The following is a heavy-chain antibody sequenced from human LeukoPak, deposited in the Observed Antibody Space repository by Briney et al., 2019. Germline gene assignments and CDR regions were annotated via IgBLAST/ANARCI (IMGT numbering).Heavy chain of an antibody. Sequence: GGSLRPSCAASGFTFSSYAMSWVRQAPGKGLEWVSAISGSGGSTYYADSVKGRFTISRDNSKNTLYLQMNSLRAEDTAVYYCAISEDTAMERADYWGQGTLVTVSS. D-gene: IGHD5-18*01. J-gene: IGHJ4*02. CDR3: AISEDTAMERADY. CDR2: ISGSGGST. CDR1: GFTFSSYA. V-gene: IGHV3-23*01.